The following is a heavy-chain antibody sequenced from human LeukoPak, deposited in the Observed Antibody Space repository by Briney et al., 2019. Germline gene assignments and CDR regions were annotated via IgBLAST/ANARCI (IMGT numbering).Heavy chain of an antibody. D-gene: IGHD2-2*01. CDR3: ARDHGAVPAAVDY. J-gene: IGHJ4*02. CDR1: GFTSISYA. CDR2: ISYDGSNK. Sequence: GGSLRLSCAASGFTSISYAMHWVRQAPGKGLEWVAVISYDGSNKYYADSVKGRFTISRDNSKNTLYLQMNSLRAEDTAMYYCARDHGAVPAAVDYWGQGTLVTVSS. V-gene: IGHV3-30*04.